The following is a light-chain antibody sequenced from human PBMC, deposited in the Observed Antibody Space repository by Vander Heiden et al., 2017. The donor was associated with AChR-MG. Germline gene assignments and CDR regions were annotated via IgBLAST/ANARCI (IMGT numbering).Light chain of an antibody. CDR2: GAS. Sequence: EIVMTQSPATLSVSPGERATLACRASQSISNNLAWYQQRPGKAPRLLIYGASTRATGVPARFSGSGSATEFTLTISSLQSEDFAVYYCQQDYNWPRAFGQGTMVELK. CDR3: QQDYNWPRA. CDR1: QSISNN. J-gene: IGKJ1*01. V-gene: IGKV3-15*01.